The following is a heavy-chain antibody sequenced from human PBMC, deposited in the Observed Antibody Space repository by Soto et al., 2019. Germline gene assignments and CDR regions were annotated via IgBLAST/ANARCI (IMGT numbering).Heavy chain of an antibody. CDR3: ARSSGYSYGYVPYYYGMDV. Sequence: QVQLVQSGAEVKKPGSSVKVSCKASGGTFSSYAISWVRQAPGQGLEWMGGIIPIFGTANYAQRFQGRVTITADESTSTAYMELSSLRSEDTAVYYCARSSGYSYGYVPYYYGMDVWGQGTTVTVSS. D-gene: IGHD5-18*01. J-gene: IGHJ6*02. CDR2: IIPIFGTA. V-gene: IGHV1-69*01. CDR1: GGTFSSYA.